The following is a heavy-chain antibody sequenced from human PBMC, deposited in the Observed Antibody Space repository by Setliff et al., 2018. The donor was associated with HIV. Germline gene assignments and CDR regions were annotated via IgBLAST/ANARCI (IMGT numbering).Heavy chain of an antibody. D-gene: IGHD4-17*01. Sequence: PSETLSLTCAVYDESFSGYYWSWIRQPPGKGLEWIGYIYYNGNTNYNPSLKSRGTISVDTSKNQFSLKLTSVTAADTAVYYCAREIYGGNSRPFDYWGQGTLVTVSS. CDR3: AREIYGGNSRPFDY. V-gene: IGHV4-34*11. CDR1: DESFSGYY. J-gene: IGHJ4*02. CDR2: IYYNGNT.